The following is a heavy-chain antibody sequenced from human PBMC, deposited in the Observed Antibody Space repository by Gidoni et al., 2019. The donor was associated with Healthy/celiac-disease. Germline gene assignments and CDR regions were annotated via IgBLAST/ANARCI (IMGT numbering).Heavy chain of an antibody. V-gene: IGHV3-49*05. J-gene: IGHJ6*03. CDR1: GFSVGEDA. CDR2: LRSKAYGGTT. Sequence: EVEMVESGGGLVKTGRSLRLSCTAAGFSVGEDARSWFRQAPGKGLEWVGFLRSKAYGGTTDYAASVNGRFTISRDDSSTIAYLPMTSLQTEDTAVYYCTRHDYGDSDSYYYYYMDVWGQGTTVTVSS. D-gene: IGHD4-17*01. CDR3: TRHDYGDSDSYYYYYMDV.